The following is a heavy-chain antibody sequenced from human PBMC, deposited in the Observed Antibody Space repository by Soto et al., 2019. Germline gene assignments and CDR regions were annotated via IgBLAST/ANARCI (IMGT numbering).Heavy chain of an antibody. CDR3: ASGHCDDICYPDY. CDR1: GYSFRTYI. J-gene: IGHJ4*02. D-gene: IGHD2-21*01. Sequence: QVQLVQSGAEVKKPGASVKVSCKTSGYSFRTYILYWVRQAPGQRLEWMGWINVGKGNTKYSEKFQDRVNITRDTSASTAYLELSSLRSEDTAVYYCASGHCDDICYPDYLGQGTMVTVSS. CDR2: INVGKGNT. V-gene: IGHV1-3*01.